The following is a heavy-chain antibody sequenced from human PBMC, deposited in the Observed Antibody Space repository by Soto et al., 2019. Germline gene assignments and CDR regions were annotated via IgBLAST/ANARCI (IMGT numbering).Heavy chain of an antibody. CDR2: MYNTGST. CDR1: GGTISGYY. V-gene: IGHV4-59*01. CDR3: ARDLWGYCGTDCYPLDV. Sequence: SEPMSVTCTVSGGTISGYYWSWIRQTTGKGLEWIGYMYNTGSTVYNPSFKSRVTISVDTSKNQFSLKLNSVTAADTAVYYCARDLWGYCGTDCYPLDVWGQGTTVTVSS. D-gene: IGHD2-21*02. J-gene: IGHJ6*02.